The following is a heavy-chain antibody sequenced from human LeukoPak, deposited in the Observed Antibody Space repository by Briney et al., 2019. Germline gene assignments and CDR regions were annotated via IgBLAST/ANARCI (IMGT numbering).Heavy chain of an antibody. J-gene: IGHJ5*02. CDR1: SGSISNYY. V-gene: IGHV4-59*01. CDR2: IYFSGTT. Sequence: SETLSLTCSVSSGSISNYYWSWLRQPPGKGLEWIGYIYFSGTTSYNPSLKSRVTMSVDTSKNQFSLRLSSVTAADTAVYYCARDRRSFSSGESWGQGTLVTVSS. D-gene: IGHD6-6*01. CDR3: ARDRRSFSSGES.